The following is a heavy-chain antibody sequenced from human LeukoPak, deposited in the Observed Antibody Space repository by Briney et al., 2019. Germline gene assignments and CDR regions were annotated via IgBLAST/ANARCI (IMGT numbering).Heavy chain of an antibody. Sequence: SETLSLTCIVSNVSVGSGAYYWTWIRQHPGKGLEWIGYIYYSGSTYFSPSLKSRVSMSVDTSKNQFSLRLTSVTAADTAVYFCAAKGGGYDYRYWGQGTLVTVSS. CDR3: AAKGGGYDYRY. CDR1: NVSVGSGAYY. CDR2: IYYSGST. J-gene: IGHJ4*02. V-gene: IGHV4-31*03. D-gene: IGHD5-12*01.